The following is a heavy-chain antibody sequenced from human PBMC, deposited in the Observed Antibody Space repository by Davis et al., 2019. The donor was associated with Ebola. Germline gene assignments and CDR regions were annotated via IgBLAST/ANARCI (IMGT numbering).Heavy chain of an antibody. V-gene: IGHV3-30*18. Sequence: GESLKISCAVSGFTFSSYGMHWVRQAPGKGLEWVALISEDGRDKYYADSVKGRFTISRDDSNKMLYLQMDSLRAEDTAVYYCAKSFLITGSHMSEFRGVDYWGQGTVVTVSS. D-gene: IGHD2-8*02. CDR2: ISEDGRDK. CDR1: GFTFSSYG. J-gene: IGHJ4*02. CDR3: AKSFLITGSHMSEFRGVDY.